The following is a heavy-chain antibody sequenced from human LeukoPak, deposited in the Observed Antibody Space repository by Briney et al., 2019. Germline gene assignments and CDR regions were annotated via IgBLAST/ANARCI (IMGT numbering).Heavy chain of an antibody. J-gene: IGHJ5*02. Sequence: GGSLRLSCAASGFTFSNYEMNWVRQAPGKGLEWVSYISSSSSTIYHADSVKGRFTISRDNAKNSLYLQMNSLRAEDTAVYYCARDQSTVTTGWFDPWGQGTLVTVSS. CDR3: ARDQSTVTTGWFDP. CDR2: ISSSSSTI. V-gene: IGHV3-48*03. CDR1: GFTFSNYE. D-gene: IGHD4-11*01.